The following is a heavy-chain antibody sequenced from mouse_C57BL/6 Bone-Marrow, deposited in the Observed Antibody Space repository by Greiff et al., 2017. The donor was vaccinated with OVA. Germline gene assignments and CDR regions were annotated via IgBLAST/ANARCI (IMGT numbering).Heavy chain of an antibody. CDR1: GFNIKDDY. V-gene: IGHV14-4*01. CDR2: IDPENGDT. Sequence: EVQLQQSGAELVRPGASVKLSCTASGFNIKDDYMHWVKQRPEQGLEWIGWIDPENGDTEYASKFQGKATITADTSSNTAYLQLSSLTSEDTAVYYCTTVDSAGCFAYWGQGTLITVSA. D-gene: IGHD3-2*02. CDR3: TTVDSAGCFAY. J-gene: IGHJ3*01.